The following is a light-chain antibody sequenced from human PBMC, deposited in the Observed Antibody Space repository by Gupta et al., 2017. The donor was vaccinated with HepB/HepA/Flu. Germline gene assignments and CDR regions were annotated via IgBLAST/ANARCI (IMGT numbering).Light chain of an antibody. Sequence: DIQMTQSPSTLSASVGDRVTITCRASQNINKWLAWYQQKPGKAPKFLIYMASTLEIGVTSRFSGSGSGTEFTLTSSRLQHDDFANYYCQQDDSYWTFGQGTKVEIK. CDR2: MAS. CDR1: QNINKW. CDR3: QQDDSYWT. J-gene: IGKJ1*01. V-gene: IGKV1-5*03.